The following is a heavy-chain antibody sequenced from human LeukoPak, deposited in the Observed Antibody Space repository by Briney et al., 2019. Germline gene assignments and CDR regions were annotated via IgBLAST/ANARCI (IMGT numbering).Heavy chain of an antibody. Sequence: SETLSLTCTVSGGSISSSSYYWGWIRQPPGKGLEWIGSVYYSGSTYYNPSLKSRVTISVDTSKNQFSLKLSSVTAADTAVYYCARVRGYTYVDDAFDIWGQGTMVAVSS. V-gene: IGHV4-39*07. CDR3: ARVRGYTYVDDAFDI. D-gene: IGHD5-18*01. CDR1: GGSISSSSYY. J-gene: IGHJ3*02. CDR2: VYYSGST.